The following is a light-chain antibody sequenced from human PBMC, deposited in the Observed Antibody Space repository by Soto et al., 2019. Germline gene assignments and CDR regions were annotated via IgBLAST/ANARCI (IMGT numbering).Light chain of an antibody. V-gene: IGKV1-5*01. CDR1: QSISSW. CDR3: QQCDSLAPWT. Sequence: DIQMTQSPSTLSASIVDRVTITCLASQSISSWLAWYQQKPGKAPKLLIYDASSLESGVPSRFSGSGSGTEFTLTISSLQPDDFATYYCQQCDSLAPWTFGQGTKVDIK. CDR2: DAS. J-gene: IGKJ1*01.